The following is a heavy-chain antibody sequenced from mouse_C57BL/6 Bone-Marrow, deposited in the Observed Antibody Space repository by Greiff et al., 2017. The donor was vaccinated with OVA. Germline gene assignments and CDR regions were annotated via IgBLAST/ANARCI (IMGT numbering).Heavy chain of an antibody. J-gene: IGHJ3*01. CDR3: ARAITTVGPPFAY. Sequence: VKLVESGPELVKPGASVKLSCKASGYTFTSYDINWVKQRPGQGLEWIGWIYPRDGSTKYNEKFKGKATLTVDTSSSTAYMELHSLTSEDSAVYFCARAITTVGPPFAYWGQGTLVTVSA. CDR1: GYTFTSYD. V-gene: IGHV1-85*01. D-gene: IGHD1-1*01. CDR2: IYPRDGST.